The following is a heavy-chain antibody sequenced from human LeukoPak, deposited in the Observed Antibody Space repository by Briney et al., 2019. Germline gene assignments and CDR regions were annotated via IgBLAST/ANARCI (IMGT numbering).Heavy chain of an antibody. CDR3: ASPGGYYYYYMDV. V-gene: IGHV4-39*01. CDR2: IYYSGST. J-gene: IGHJ6*03. Sequence: SETLSLTCTVSCGSISSSSYYWCWIRQPPGKGLEWIGSIYYSGSTYYNPSLKSRVTISVDTSKNQFSLKLSSVTTADTAVYYCASPGGYYYYYMDVWGKGTTVTVSS. D-gene: IGHD3-16*01. CDR1: CGSISSSSYY.